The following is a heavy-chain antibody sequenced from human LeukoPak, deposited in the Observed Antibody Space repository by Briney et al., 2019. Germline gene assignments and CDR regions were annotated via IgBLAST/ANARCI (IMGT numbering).Heavy chain of an antibody. CDR2: ISYDGSNK. D-gene: IGHD3-22*01. CDR3: AKDRYYYDSSGYLDY. J-gene: IGHJ4*02. CDR1: GFTSSSYG. V-gene: IGHV3-30*18. Sequence: GGSLRLSCAASGFTSSSYGMHWVRQAPGKGLEWVAVISYDGSNKYYADSVKGRFTISRDNSKNTLYLQMNSLRAEDTAVYYCAKDRYYYDSSGYLDYWGQGTLVTVSS.